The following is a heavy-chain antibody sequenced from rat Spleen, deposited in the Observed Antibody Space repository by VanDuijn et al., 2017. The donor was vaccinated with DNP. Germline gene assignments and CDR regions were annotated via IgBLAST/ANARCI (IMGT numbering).Heavy chain of an antibody. CDR3: ARHGEVPSRYAMDA. J-gene: IGHJ4*01. CDR2: ISTGGGNT. CDR1: GFTFSHYY. V-gene: IGHV5S11*01. D-gene: IGHD1-5*01. Sequence: EVQQVESGGGLVQPGRSLKLSCAASGFTFSHYYMAWVRQAPTKGLEWVASISTGGGNTYYRDSVTGRFTISRDNAKSTLYLQMDSLRSEETATYYCARHGEVPSRYAMDAWGQGTAVTVSS.